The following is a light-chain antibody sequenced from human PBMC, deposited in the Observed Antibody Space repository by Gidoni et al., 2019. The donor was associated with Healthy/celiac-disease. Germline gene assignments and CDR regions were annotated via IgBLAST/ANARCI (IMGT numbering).Light chain of an antibody. CDR2: AAS. J-gene: IGKJ1*01. V-gene: IGKV1-9*01. CDR3: QQLNSYPRT. CDR1: QRISSY. Sequence: DIQLTQSPSFLSASVGDRVTITCRASQRISSYLAWYQQKPGKAPKLLIYAASTLQSGVPSWFCGSVSGTEFSLPISSLQPADFATYYCQQLNSYPRTFXQXTKVEIK.